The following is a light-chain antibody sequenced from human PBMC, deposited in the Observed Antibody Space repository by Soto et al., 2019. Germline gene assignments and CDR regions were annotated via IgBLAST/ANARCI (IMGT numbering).Light chain of an antibody. CDR1: SSDVGGYNH. CDR2: DVD. J-gene: IGLJ3*02. CDR3: CGYTARTTLSGV. V-gene: IGLV2-14*03. Sequence: QSALTQPTSVSGSPGQSITISCTGVSSDVGGYNHVSWYQQHPGNVPRLIIYDVDNRPLGVSNRFSGSQSGNTASLSISGLQAEDEADYYCCGYTARTTLSGVFGGGTKLTVL.